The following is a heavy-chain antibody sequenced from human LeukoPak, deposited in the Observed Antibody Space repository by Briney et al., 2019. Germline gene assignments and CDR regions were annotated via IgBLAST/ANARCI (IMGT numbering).Heavy chain of an antibody. D-gene: IGHD1-26*01. Sequence: GASVKVSCKASGYTFTSYGISWVRQAPGQGLEWMGWISAYNGNTNYAQKLQGRVTMTTDTSTSTAYMELRSLRSDDTAVYYCARDRLRALVGATRKDGLGYWGQGTLVTVSS. CDR1: GYTFTSYG. V-gene: IGHV1-18*01. CDR3: ARDRLRALVGATRKDGLGY. J-gene: IGHJ4*02. CDR2: ISAYNGNT.